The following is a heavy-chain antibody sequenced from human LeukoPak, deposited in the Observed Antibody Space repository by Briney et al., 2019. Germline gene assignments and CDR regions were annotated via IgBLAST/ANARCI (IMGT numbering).Heavy chain of an antibody. D-gene: IGHD6-13*01. CDR3: AEGLIAAAPDY. J-gene: IGHJ4*02. CDR2: IYSGGST. V-gene: IGHV3-53*01. CDR1: GFTVSSNY. Sequence: GSLRLSCAASGFTVSSNYMSWVRQAPGKGLEWVSVIYSGGSTYYADSVKGRFTISRDNSKNTLYLQMNSLRAEDTAVYYCAEGLIAAAPDYWGQGTLVTVSS.